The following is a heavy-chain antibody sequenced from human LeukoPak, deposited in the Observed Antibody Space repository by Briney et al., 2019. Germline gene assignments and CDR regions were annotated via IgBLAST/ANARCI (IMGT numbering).Heavy chain of an antibody. Sequence: ASVKVSCKASGYTFTSYDINWVRQATGQGLEWMGWMNPNSGNTGYAQKFQGRVTMTRNTSISTAYMELSSLRSEDTAVYYCARSPRRERKWIQLWSPNFDYWGQGTLVTVSS. CDR2: MNPNSGNT. V-gene: IGHV1-8*01. J-gene: IGHJ4*02. D-gene: IGHD5-18*01. CDR3: ARSPRRERKWIQLWSPNFDY. CDR1: GYTFTSYD.